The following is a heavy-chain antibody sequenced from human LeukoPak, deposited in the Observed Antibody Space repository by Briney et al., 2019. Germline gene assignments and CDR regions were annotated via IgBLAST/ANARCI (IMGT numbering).Heavy chain of an antibody. V-gene: IGHV4-39*07. Sequence: SETLSLTCTVSGGSISSSRYYWGWIRQPPGKGLEWIGSMYYSGNSYYNPSLKSRVTISVDTSRKQFSLKLSSVTAADTAVYYCARSTANYYGSGSYYHWGQGTLVTVSS. CDR1: GGSISSSRYY. D-gene: IGHD3-10*01. J-gene: IGHJ5*02. CDR2: MYYSGNS. CDR3: ARSTANYYGSGSYYH.